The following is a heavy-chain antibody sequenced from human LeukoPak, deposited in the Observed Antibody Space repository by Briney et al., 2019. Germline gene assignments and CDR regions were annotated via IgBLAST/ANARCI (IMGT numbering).Heavy chain of an antibody. D-gene: IGHD1-26*01. CDR3: ARDNAVGATIKGAYWYFDL. V-gene: IGHV1-46*01. CDR2: INPSGGTT. J-gene: IGHJ2*01. Sequence: ASVKVSCKASGYTFINYYIHWVRQAPGQGLEWMGIINPSGGTTSYAQKFQDRVTMTRDMSTGTVYMELSSLRSEDTAVYYCARDNAVGATIKGAYWYFDLWGRGTPVTVSS. CDR1: GYTFINYY.